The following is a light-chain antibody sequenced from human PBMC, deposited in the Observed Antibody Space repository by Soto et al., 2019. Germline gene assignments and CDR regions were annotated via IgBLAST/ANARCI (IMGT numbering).Light chain of an antibody. CDR1: SSDIGGYNY. Sequence: QSALTQPASVSGSPGQSITISCTGTSSDIGGYNYVSWYQQHPGKAPKLIIYEVNNRPSGVSNRFSGSKSGNTASLTISGLQAEDEANYYCSSYASGSTHVVFGGGTKLTVL. CDR2: EVN. CDR3: SSYASGSTHVV. J-gene: IGLJ2*01. V-gene: IGLV2-14*01.